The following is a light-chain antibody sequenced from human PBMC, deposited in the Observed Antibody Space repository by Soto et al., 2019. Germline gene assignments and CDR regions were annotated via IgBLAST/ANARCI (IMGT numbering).Light chain of an antibody. V-gene: IGKV4-1*01. CDR3: QQGYRPPYP. CDR2: CAS. Sequence: DIVMTQSPDSLAVSLGERATINCKSSQRVLSSSNNKNHLAWYQQKPGQPPKLLIYCASTRQTGVPDRFSGSGSGTDFTLTISSLRGEGVADYFCQQGYRPPYPFGQGSKLEIQ. CDR1: QRVLSSSNNKNH. J-gene: IGKJ2*01.